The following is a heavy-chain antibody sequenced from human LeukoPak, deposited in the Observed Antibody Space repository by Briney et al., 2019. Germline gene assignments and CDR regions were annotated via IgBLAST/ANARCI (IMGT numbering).Heavy chain of an antibody. CDR3: ARGGYSGYSVCSY. Sequence: PGGSLRLSCAASGFTFSSYSMNWVRQAPGKGLEWVLAISSSSSYIYYADSVKGRFTISRDNAKNSLYLQMNSLRAEDTAVYYCARGGYSGYSVCSYWGQGTLVTVSS. J-gene: IGHJ4*02. D-gene: IGHD5-12*01. CDR2: ISSSSSYI. CDR1: GFTFSSYS. V-gene: IGHV3-21*01.